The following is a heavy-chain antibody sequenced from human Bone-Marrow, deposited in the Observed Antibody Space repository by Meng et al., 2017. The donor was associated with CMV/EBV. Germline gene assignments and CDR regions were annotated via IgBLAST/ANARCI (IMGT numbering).Heavy chain of an antibody. D-gene: IGHD6-13*01. CDR3: ARSPKYTSSDRGYDY. J-gene: IGHJ4*02. V-gene: IGHV1-18*01. CDR1: GGTFSSYA. Sequence: ASVKVSCKASGGTFSSYAISWVRQAPGQGLEWMGWISAYNGNTNYAQRLQGRVTMTTDTSTSTAYMEVRSLRSDDTAVYYCARSPKYTSSDRGYDYWGQGTLVTVSS. CDR2: ISAYNGNT.